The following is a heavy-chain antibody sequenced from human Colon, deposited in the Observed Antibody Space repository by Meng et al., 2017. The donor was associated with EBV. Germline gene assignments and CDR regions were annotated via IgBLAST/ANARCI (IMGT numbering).Heavy chain of an antibody. V-gene: IGHV4-31*03. CDR3: ARVSSGWDYFDY. D-gene: IGHD6-19*01. CDR1: GGSVSSGGYY. CDR2: IYYSGST. J-gene: IGHJ4*02. Sequence: VRLQASGPGLVKPSQTLSLTCTVSGGSVSSGGYYWTWIRQHPGKGLEWFGHIYYSGSTFYNPSLKRRVIISIDTSKNQFSLNLRSVTAADTAVYYCARVSSGWDYFDYWGQGTLVTVSS.